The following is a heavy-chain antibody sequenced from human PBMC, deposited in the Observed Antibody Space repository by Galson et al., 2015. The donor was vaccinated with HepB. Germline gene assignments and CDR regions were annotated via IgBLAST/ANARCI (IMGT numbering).Heavy chain of an antibody. V-gene: IGHV5-51*01. CDR3: ARKMGPVRVVIIPNSYYGMDV. CDR1: GYSFTSYW. D-gene: IGHD3-10*01. CDR2: IYPGDSDT. J-gene: IGHJ6*02. Sequence: QSGAEVKKPGESLKISCKGSGYSFTSYWIGWVRQMPGKGLEWMGIIYPGDSDTRYSPSFQGQVTISADKSSSTAYLQWSSLKASDTAKYYCARKMGPVRVVIIPNSYYGMDVWGQGTTVTVSS.